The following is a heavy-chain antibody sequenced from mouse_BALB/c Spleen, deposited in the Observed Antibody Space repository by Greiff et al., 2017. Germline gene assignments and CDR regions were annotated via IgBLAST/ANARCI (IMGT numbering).Heavy chain of an antibody. CDR1: GYAFSSYW. J-gene: IGHJ2*01. V-gene: IGHV1-80*01. CDR2: IYPGDGDT. CDR3: ASGYFDY. Sequence: VKLVESGAELVRPGSSVKISCKASGYAFSSYWMNWVKQRPGQGLEWIGQIYPGDGDTNYNGKFKGKATLTADKSSSTAYMQLSSLTSEDSAVYFCASGYFDYWGQGTTLTVSS.